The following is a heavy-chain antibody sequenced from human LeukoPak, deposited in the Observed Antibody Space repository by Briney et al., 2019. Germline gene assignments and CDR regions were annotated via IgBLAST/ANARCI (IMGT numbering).Heavy chain of an antibody. V-gene: IGHV4-61*02. D-gene: IGHD3-10*01. CDR3: ASSVVRGALPFDY. CDR1: GGSISSGSYY. CDR2: IYTSGST. Sequence: SETLSLTCTVSGGSISSGSYYWSWIRQPAGKGLEWIGRIYTSGSTNYNPSLKSRVTISVDTSKNQFSLKLSSVTAADTAVYYCASSVVRGALPFDYWGQGTLVTVSS. J-gene: IGHJ4*02.